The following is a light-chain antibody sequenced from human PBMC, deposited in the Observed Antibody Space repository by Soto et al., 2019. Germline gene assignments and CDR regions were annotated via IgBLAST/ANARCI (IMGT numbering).Light chain of an antibody. V-gene: IGLV2-14*03. CDR1: SSDVGAYEY. J-gene: IGLJ1*01. Sequence: LTQPASVSGSPGQSITISCTGTSSDVGAYEYVSWYQQHPGKAPKLLIYDVSNRPSGVSTRFSGSKSGNTASLTISGLQAEDEGDYYCTSYTTRRLYVFGSGTKVTVL. CDR2: DVS. CDR3: TSYTTRRLYV.